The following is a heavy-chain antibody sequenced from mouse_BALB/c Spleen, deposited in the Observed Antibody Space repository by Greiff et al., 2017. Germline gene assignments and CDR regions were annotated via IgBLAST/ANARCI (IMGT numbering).Heavy chain of an antibody. CDR2: ISSGGSYT. J-gene: IGHJ4*01. V-gene: IGHV5-9-3*01. CDR1: GFTFSSYA. CDR3: ARRKYGPMDY. Sequence: EVKLVESGGGLVKPGGSLKLSCAASGFTFSSYAMSWVRQTPEKRLEWVATISSGGSYTYYPDSVKGRFTISRDNAKNTLYLQMSSLRSEDTAMYYCARRKYGPMDYWGQGTSVTVSS. D-gene: IGHD2-10*02.